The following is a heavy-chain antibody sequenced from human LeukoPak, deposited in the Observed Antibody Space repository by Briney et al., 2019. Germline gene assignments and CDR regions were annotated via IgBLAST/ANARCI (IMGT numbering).Heavy chain of an antibody. Sequence: PGGSLRLSCAASGFTFSTYTMHWVRQAPGKGLEYVSAVSSNGDSTYYADSVKGRFTISRGNSKNTLYLQMGSLRAEDMAVYYCARVRIVGATGYFDYWGQGTLVTVSS. J-gene: IGHJ4*02. D-gene: IGHD1-26*01. V-gene: IGHV3-64*02. CDR3: ARVRIVGATGYFDY. CDR1: GFTFSTYT. CDR2: VSSNGDST.